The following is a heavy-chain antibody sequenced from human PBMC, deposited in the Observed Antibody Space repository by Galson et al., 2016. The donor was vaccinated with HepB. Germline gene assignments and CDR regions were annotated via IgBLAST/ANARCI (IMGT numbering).Heavy chain of an antibody. CDR2: ISYGGTT. CDR3: ARIAVADRVFDY. V-gene: IGHV4-39*01. D-gene: IGHD6-19*01. J-gene: IGHJ4*02. Sequence: ETLSLTCTVSGGSISSSNYYWGWIRQPPGKGLEWIGSISYGGTTYYYPSLQSRVSISIDTSKNQFSLKLSSVTAADTAVYYCARIAVADRVFDYWGQGALVTVSS. CDR1: GGSISSSNYY.